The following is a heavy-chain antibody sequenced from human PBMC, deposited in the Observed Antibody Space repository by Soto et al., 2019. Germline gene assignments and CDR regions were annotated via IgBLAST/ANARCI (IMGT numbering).Heavy chain of an antibody. V-gene: IGHV3-64D*06. J-gene: IGHJ6*02. CDR3: LQQDIVVAPAVMVLDGMEV. CDR1: GFTFSSYA. CDR2: ISSNGGST. D-gene: IGHD2-2*01. Sequence: PGGSLRLSCSASGFTFSSYAMHWVRQAPGKGLEYVSAISSNGGSTYYADSVKGRFTISRDNSKNTLYLQMSSLRAEDTAVYYCLQQDIVVAPAVMVLDGMEVWGQGTTVTVSS.